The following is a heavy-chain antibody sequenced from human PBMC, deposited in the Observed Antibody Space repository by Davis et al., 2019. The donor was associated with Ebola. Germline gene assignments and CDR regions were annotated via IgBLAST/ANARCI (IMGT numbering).Heavy chain of an antibody. CDR1: GGSFSSPP. D-gene: IGHD3-9*01. Sequence: SVKVSCKTSGGSFSSPPISWVRQAPRQGLAWMGGIIPIFDTPHYAQKFQGRITITADASTSTAYMELSSLRSEDTATYFCARDFDGGNYYFDYWGPGTPVTVSS. V-gene: IGHV1-69*13. J-gene: IGHJ4*02. CDR3: ARDFDGGNYYFDY. CDR2: IIPIFDTP.